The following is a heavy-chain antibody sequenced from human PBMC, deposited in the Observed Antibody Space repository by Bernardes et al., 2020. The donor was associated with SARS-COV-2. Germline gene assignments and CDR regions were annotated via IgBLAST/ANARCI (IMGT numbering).Heavy chain of an antibody. CDR2: ISSSSSYI. CDR1: GFTFSSYS. CDR3: ARALRYNWNYNTDY. J-gene: IGHJ4*02. D-gene: IGHD1-7*01. Sequence: GGSLRLSCAASGFTFSSYSMNWVRQAPGKGLEWVSSISSSSSYIYYADSVKGRFTISRDNAKNSLYLQMNSLRAEDTAVYYCARALRYNWNYNTDYWGQGTLVTVSS. V-gene: IGHV3-21*01.